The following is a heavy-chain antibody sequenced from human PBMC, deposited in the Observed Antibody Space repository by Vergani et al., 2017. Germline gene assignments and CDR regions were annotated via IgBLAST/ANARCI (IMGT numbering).Heavy chain of an antibody. J-gene: IGHJ4*02. Sequence: QVQLVESGGGVVQPGRSLRLSCAASGLTFSSYGMHWVRQAPGKGLEWVAVISYDGSNKYYADSVKGRFTISRDNSKNTLYLQMNSLRAEDTAVYYCAKDQRGYSYGGPSGYWGQGTLVTVSS. CDR3: AKDQRGYSYGGPSGY. CDR1: GLTFSSYG. V-gene: IGHV3-30*18. CDR2: ISYDGSNK. D-gene: IGHD5-18*01.